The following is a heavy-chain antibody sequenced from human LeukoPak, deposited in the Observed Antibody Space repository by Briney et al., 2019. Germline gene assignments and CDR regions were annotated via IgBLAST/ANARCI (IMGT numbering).Heavy chain of an antibody. V-gene: IGHV3-23*01. CDR3: AKGSAESCSGTNCYSQRL. CDR2: ISGSGTTT. Sequence: GGSLRLSCAASGFTFSSYAMNWVRQSPGKGLEWVSAISGSGTTTYYADSVGGRFTISRDNSKNTLYLQMNSLRDEDTAVYYCAKGSAESCSGTNCYSQRLWGQEPWSPSPQ. D-gene: IGHD2-15*01. J-gene: IGHJ4*01. CDR1: GFTFSSYA.